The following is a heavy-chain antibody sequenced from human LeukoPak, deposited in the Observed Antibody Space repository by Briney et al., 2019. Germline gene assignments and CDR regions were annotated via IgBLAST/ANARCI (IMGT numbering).Heavy chain of an antibody. Sequence: SSETLCLTCTVSGVSISGGGYYSSWIRQPPGKGLEWIGHIYISGRTNYNPSLKSRVTISLDTSKNQFSLKLSSVTAADTAVYYCARLPPAATSFDIWGQGTVVIVSS. D-gene: IGHD2-2*01. V-gene: IGHV4-61*09. CDR1: GVSISGGGYY. CDR3: ARLPPAATSFDI. CDR2: IYISGRT. J-gene: IGHJ3*02.